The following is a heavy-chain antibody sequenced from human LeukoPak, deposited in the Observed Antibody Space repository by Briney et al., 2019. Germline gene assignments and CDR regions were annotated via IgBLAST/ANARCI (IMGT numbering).Heavy chain of an antibody. CDR3: ARDPRTMVRGGMDV. D-gene: IGHD3-10*01. CDR2: ISYDGSNK. Sequence: PGGSLRLSCAASGFTFSSYAMHWVRQAPGKGLEWVAVISYDGSNKYYADSVKGRFTISRDNSKNTLYLQMNSLRAEDTAVYYCARDPRTMVRGGMDVWGQGTTVTVSS. J-gene: IGHJ6*02. V-gene: IGHV3-30-3*01. CDR1: GFTFSSYA.